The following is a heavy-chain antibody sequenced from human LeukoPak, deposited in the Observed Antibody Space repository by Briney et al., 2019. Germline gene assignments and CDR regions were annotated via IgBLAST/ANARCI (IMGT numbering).Heavy chain of an antibody. CDR1: GGSISSSSYY. CDR2: VYYSGST. V-gene: IGHV4-39*01. Sequence: PSETLSLTCTVSGGSISSSSYYWGWIRQPPGKGLEWIGSVYYSGSTYHNPYLKSRVTISVDTSKNQFSLKLSSVTAADTAVYYCARHEESAAAAMYYYYYMDVWGKGTTVTVSS. D-gene: IGHD6-13*01. CDR3: ARHEESAAAAMYYYYYMDV. J-gene: IGHJ6*03.